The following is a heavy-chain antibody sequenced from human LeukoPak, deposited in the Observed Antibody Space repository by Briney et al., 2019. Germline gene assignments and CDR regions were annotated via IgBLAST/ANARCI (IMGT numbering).Heavy chain of an antibody. Sequence: SVKVSCKASGGTFSSYAFSWVRQAPGQGLEWMGGIIPIFGTANYAQKFQGRVTITTDESTSTAYMELSSLRSEDTAVYYCAGDYGGNSESFDYWGQGTLVTVSS. CDR2: IIPIFGTA. CDR1: GGTFSSYA. V-gene: IGHV1-69*05. CDR3: AGDYGGNSESFDY. J-gene: IGHJ4*02. D-gene: IGHD4-23*01.